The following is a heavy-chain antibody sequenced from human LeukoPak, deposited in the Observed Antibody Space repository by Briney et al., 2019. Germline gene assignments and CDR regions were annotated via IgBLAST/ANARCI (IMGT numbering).Heavy chain of an antibody. CDR1: GFTFDDYA. V-gene: IGHV3-9*01. Sequence: GGSPRLSCAASGFTFDDYAMHWVRQAPGKGLEWVSGISWNSGSIGYADSVKGRFTISRDNAKNSLYLQMNSLRAEDTALYYCARRVYSYGTYYFDYWGQGTLVTVSS. CDR2: ISWNSGSI. CDR3: ARRVYSYGTYYFDY. D-gene: IGHD5-18*01. J-gene: IGHJ4*02.